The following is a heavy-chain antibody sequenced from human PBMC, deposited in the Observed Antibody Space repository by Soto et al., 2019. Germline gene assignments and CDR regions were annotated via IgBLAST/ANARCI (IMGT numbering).Heavy chain of an antibody. Sequence: SETLSLTWTVSGGSISCYFWTWIRQPPGKGLEWIGYIYYGGNTNYNPSLKSRVAISLDTSKNHFSLKLNSVTAADTAVYYCARSSSGYRFDPWGQGTLVTVSS. CDR2: IYYGGNT. V-gene: IGHV4-59*01. CDR3: ARSSSGYRFDP. J-gene: IGHJ5*02. D-gene: IGHD6-25*01. CDR1: GGSISCYF.